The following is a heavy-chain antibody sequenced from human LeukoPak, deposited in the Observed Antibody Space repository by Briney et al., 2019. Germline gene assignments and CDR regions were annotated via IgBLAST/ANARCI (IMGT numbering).Heavy chain of an antibody. Sequence: VGSLRLSCAASGFIFTNAWMNWVRQAPGKGLEWVGRVRSTTDGGTTDYAAPVKGRLTISRDDSKNTLYLQMNSLKTEDTAVYYCTTDRSCSGGSCYRAADYWGQGTLVT. CDR2: VRSTTDGGTT. D-gene: IGHD2-15*01. V-gene: IGHV3-15*01. CDR1: GFIFTNAW. CDR3: TTDRSCSGGSCYRAADY. J-gene: IGHJ4*02.